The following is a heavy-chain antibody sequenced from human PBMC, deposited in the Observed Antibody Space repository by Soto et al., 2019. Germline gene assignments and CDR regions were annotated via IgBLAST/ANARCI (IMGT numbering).Heavy chain of an antibody. J-gene: IGHJ6*02. CDR1: GGSISSSSYY. V-gene: IGHV4-39*01. CDR3: ARHLRSYYSYYNYGMDV. Sequence: PSETLSLTCTVSGGSISSSSYYWGWIRQPPGKGLEWIGSIYYSGSTYYNPSLKSRVTISGDTSKNQFSLKLSTVTAADTAVFYCARHLRSYYSYYNYGMDVWGQGTTVTVSS. CDR2: IYYSGST. D-gene: IGHD1-26*01.